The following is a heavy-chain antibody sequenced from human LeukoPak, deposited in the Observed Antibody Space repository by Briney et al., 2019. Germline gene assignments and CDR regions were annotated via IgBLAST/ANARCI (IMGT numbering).Heavy chain of an antibody. J-gene: IGHJ4*02. CDR3: ARGLDGSGSYYHFDY. D-gene: IGHD3-10*01. V-gene: IGHV4-34*01. CDR2: INHSGST. Sequence: SXIRXXPGXXXEWIGEINHSGSTNYNPSLKSRVTISVDTSKNQFSLKLSSVTAADTAVYYCARGLDGSGSYYHFDYWGQGTLVTVSS.